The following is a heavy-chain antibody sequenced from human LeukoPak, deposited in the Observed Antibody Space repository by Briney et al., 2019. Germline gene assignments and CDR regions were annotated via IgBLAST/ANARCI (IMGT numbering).Heavy chain of an antibody. Sequence: ASETLSLTCTVSGGSVSSYYWSWIRQPPGKGLEWIGYIYYSGSTNYNPSLKSRVTISVDTSKNQFSLKLSSVTAADTAVYYCARVLDSSGYYYSDAVYFDYWGQGTLVTVSS. V-gene: IGHV4-59*02. CDR1: GGSVSSYY. J-gene: IGHJ4*02. CDR2: IYYSGST. D-gene: IGHD3-22*01. CDR3: ARVLDSSGYYYSDAVYFDY.